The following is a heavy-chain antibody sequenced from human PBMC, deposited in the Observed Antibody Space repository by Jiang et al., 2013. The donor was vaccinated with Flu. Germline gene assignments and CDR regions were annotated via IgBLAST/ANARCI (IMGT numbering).Heavy chain of an antibody. CDR2: IYYSGST. V-gene: IGHV4-59*08. CDR3: ARHSTFYYYYGMDV. J-gene: IGHJ6*04. D-gene: IGHD2-2*01. CDR1: GGSISSYY. Sequence: GPGLVKPSETLSLTCTVSGGSISSYYWSWIRQPPGKGLEWIGYIYYSGSTNYNPSLKSRVTISVDTSKNQFSLKLSSVTAADTAVYYCARHSTFYYYYGMDVWGKGTTVTVSS.